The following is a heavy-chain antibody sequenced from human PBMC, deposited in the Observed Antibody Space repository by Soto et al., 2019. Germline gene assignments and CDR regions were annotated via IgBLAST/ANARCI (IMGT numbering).Heavy chain of an antibody. V-gene: IGHV4-39*01. CDR2: IYYSGST. Sequence: SETQSLTCTVSGGSISSSSYYWGWIRQPPGKGLEWIGSIYYSGSTYYNPSLKSRVTISVDTSKNQFSLKLSSVTAADTAVYYCVSERFGELIFGWWHAGFDYWGQGTLVTVSS. D-gene: IGHD3-10*01. CDR1: GGSISSSSYY. J-gene: IGHJ4*02. CDR3: VSERFGELIFGWWHAGFDY.